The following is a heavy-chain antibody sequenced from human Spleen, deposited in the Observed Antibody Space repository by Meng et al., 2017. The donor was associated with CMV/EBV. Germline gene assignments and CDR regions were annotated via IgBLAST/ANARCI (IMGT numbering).Heavy chain of an antibody. CDR1: GFTFSSYG. J-gene: IGHJ4*02. Sequence: GESLKISCAASGFTFSSYGMFWVRQAPGKGLEWLAFIQYDGSQKDYADSVRGRFTVSRDNSKYTLYLQMTSLRAEDTAIYYCAKDTADIYWDQGTLVTVSS. CDR3: AKDTADIY. V-gene: IGHV3-30*02. D-gene: IGHD3-9*01. CDR2: IQYDGSQK.